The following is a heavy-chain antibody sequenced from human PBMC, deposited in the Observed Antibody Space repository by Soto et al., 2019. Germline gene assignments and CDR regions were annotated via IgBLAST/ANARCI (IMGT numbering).Heavy chain of an antibody. CDR1: GFTFSSYG. Sequence: QVQLVESGGGVVQPGRSLRLSCAASGFTFSSYGMHWVRQAPGKGLEWVAVIWYDGSNKYYADSVKGRFTISRDNSKNTLYLQMNSLRAEDTAVYYCARDFRSGQLRFLEWLSYPGFDYWGQGTLVTVSS. CDR3: ARDFRSGQLRFLEWLSYPGFDY. J-gene: IGHJ4*02. V-gene: IGHV3-33*01. D-gene: IGHD3-3*01. CDR2: IWYDGSNK.